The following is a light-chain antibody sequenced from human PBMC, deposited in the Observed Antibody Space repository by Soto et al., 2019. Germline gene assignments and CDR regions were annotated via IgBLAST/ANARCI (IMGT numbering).Light chain of an antibody. V-gene: IGKV1-5*03. CDR3: QQYNSYSWT. CDR1: QSISNW. CDR2: KAS. Sequence: DIQMTQSPSTLSASVGDRVTITCRASQSISNWLAWYQQKPGKAPKVLIYKASILESGVPSRFSGSGSGTEFTLTISSLQPDHFATYYCQQYNSYSWTFGQGTKVEIK. J-gene: IGKJ1*01.